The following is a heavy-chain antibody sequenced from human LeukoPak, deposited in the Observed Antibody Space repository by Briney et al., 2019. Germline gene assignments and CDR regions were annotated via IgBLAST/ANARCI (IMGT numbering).Heavy chain of an antibody. Sequence: PEGSVRHSCAASGFTLSSYAMHWVRQAPGKGLEYVSAISSNGGSTYYANSVKGRFTISRDNSKNTLYLQMCSLRAEDMAVYYCAPCSRNCIGGSCYSRLFEYRGQGALVTVSS. J-gene: IGHJ4*02. CDR1: GFTLSSYA. CDR2: ISSNGGST. CDR3: APCSRNCIGGSCYSRLFEY. V-gene: IGHV3-64*01. D-gene: IGHD2-15*01.